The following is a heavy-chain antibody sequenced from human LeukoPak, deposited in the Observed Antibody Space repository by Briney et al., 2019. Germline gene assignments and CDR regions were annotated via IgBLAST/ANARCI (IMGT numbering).Heavy chain of an antibody. J-gene: IGHJ4*02. D-gene: IGHD2-15*01. V-gene: IGHV1-69*06. CDR3: ASLGYCSGGSCSYSIFDY. Sequence: SVKVSCKASGGTFSSNAISWVRQAPGQGLEWMGGIIPIFGTANYAQKFQGRVTITADKSTSTAYMELSSLRSEDTAVYYCASLGYCSGGSCSYSIFDYWGQGTLVTVSS. CDR1: GGTFSSNA. CDR2: IIPIFGTA.